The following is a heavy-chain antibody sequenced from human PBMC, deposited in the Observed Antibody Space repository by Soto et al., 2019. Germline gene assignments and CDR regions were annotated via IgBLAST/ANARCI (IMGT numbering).Heavy chain of an antibody. D-gene: IGHD6-19*01. J-gene: IGHJ4*02. Sequence: GASVKVSCKASGGTFSSYAISWVRQAPGQGLEWMGGIIPIFGTANYAQKFQGRVTITADKSTGTAYMELSSLRSEDTAVYYCARFIAVAEGVDYWGQGTLVTVSS. CDR1: GGTFSSYA. CDR3: ARFIAVAEGVDY. V-gene: IGHV1-69*06. CDR2: IIPIFGTA.